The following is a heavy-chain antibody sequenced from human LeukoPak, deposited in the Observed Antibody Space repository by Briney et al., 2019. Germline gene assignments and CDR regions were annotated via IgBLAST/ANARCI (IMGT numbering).Heavy chain of an antibody. V-gene: IGHV3-21*01. CDR3: AELGITMIGGV. Sequence: GGSLRLSCAASGFTFNSYSINWFRQAPGKGLEWVSSISSSSRFIYYADSVKGRFTISRDNAKNSLYLQMTSLRAADTAVYYCAELGITMIGGVWGKGTTVTISS. CDR2: ISSSSRFI. CDR1: GFTFNSYS. D-gene: IGHD3-10*02. J-gene: IGHJ6*04.